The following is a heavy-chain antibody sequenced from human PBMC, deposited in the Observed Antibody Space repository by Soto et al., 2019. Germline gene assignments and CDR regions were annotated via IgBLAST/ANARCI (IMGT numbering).Heavy chain of an antibody. J-gene: IGHJ4*02. Sequence: PSETLSVTCTVSGGSLSGYYWSWIRQPPGKGLEWIGDFYSSGSPHHNPSLKNRVSISEDRSKNEFSLKLSSVTAADTAIYYCAREFYYDSSGYHIFDYWGLGTLVTVSS. D-gene: IGHD3-22*01. CDR1: GGSLSGYY. CDR2: FYSSGSP. V-gene: IGHV4-59*01. CDR3: AREFYYDSSGYHIFDY.